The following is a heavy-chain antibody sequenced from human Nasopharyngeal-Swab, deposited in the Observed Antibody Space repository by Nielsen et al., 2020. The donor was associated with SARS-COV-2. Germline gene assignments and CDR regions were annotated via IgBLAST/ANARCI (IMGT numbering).Heavy chain of an antibody. CDR3: ARDAPAHYGAFY. CDR2: IAHDASND. Sequence: GESLKISCAASGFTFSSFGMHWVRQAPGKGLEWVAFIAHDASNDYYGDSVKGRFSISRDSSKNTLYLQMDSLRGEDTAVYYCARDAPAHYGAFYWGRGTLVTVSS. CDR1: GFTFSSFG. D-gene: IGHD4-17*01. J-gene: IGHJ4*02. V-gene: IGHV3-30*03.